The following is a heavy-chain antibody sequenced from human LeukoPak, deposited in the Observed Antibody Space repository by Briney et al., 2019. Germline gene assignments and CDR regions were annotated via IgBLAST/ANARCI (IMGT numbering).Heavy chain of an antibody. CDR2: IYYSGST. D-gene: IGHD5-18*01. CDR1: GGSISSSRYY. V-gene: IGHV4-39*01. Sequence: SETLSLTCTVSGGSISSSRYYWGWIRQPPGKGLEWIGSIYYSGSTYYNPSLKSRVTISVDTSKNQFSLKLSSVTAADTAVYYCARRHRGYSYGYGDYWGQGTLVTVSS. CDR3: ARRHRGYSYGYGDY. J-gene: IGHJ4*02.